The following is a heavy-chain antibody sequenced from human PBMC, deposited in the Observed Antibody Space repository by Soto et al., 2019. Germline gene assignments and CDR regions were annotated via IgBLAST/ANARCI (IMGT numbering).Heavy chain of an antibody. Sequence: PSETLSLTCTVSGGSITNSSYYWGWIRQPPGKGLEWIGSIYYSGSTYYNPSLKSRVTISVDTSKNQFSLKLSSVTAADTAVYYCARASSCAYDSCAFDPWGQGTLVTVSS. CDR2: IYYSGST. J-gene: IGHJ5*02. V-gene: IGHV4-39*07. CDR1: GGSITNSSYY. CDR3: ARASSCAYDSCAFDP. D-gene: IGHD3-16*01.